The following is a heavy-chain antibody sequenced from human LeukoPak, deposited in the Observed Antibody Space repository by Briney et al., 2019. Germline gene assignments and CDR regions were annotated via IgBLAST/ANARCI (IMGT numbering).Heavy chain of an antibody. CDR2: ISSSGDTI. CDR1: GFTLSDYY. J-gene: IGHJ4*02. D-gene: IGHD4-17*01. V-gene: IGHV3-11*01. Sequence: GGSLRLSCAASGFTLSDYYMSWIRQAPGKGLEGVSYISSSGDTIYYADSVKGRFTVSRDNAKNSLYLQMDSLRAEDTAVYYCARVLWNGDYPRFDYWGQGTLVTVSS. CDR3: ARVLWNGDYPRFDY.